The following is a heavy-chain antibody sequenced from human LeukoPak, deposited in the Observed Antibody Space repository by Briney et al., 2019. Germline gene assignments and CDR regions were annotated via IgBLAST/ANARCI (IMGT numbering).Heavy chain of an antibody. D-gene: IGHD2-15*01. CDR3: ARYSRGSCSGGNCNSYFFDS. J-gene: IGHJ4*02. CDR2: INPNSGGT. V-gene: IGHV1-2*02. Sequence: GASVKVSCKASGYTFTGYYMHWVRQAPGQGLEWMGWINPNSGGTNYAQKFQGRVTMTRNTSISTAYMELSSLRSEDTAIYYCARYSRGSCSGGNCNSYFFDSWGQGTLVSVPS. CDR1: GYTFTGYY.